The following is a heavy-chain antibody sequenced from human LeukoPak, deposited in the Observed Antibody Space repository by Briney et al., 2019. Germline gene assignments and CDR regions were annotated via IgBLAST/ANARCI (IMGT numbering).Heavy chain of an antibody. J-gene: IGHJ6*02. Sequence: ASVKVSCKASGYTFTSYYMHWVRQAPGQGLEWMGIINPSGGSTSYAQKFQGRVTMTRDTSISTAYMELSRLRSDDTAVYYCARGAYCGGDCYTNAGYYYYGMDVWGQGTTVTVSS. CDR2: INPSGGST. D-gene: IGHD2-21*02. CDR3: ARGAYCGGDCYTNAGYYYYGMDV. CDR1: GYTFTSYY. V-gene: IGHV1-46*01.